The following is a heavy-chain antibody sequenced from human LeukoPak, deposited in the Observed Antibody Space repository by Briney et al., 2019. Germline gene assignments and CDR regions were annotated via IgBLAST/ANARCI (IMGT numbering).Heavy chain of an antibody. CDR2: IIPILGIA. V-gene: IGHV1-69*04. D-gene: IGHD7-27*01. J-gene: IGHJ4*02. Sequence: SVKVSCKASGGTFSSYAISWVRQAPGQGLEWMGRIIPILGIANYAQKFQGRVTITADKSTSTAYMVVTRLTSDDTAMYYCARGGKSELGTCDFWGQGTLVTVSS. CDR3: ARGGKSELGTCDF. CDR1: GGTFSSYA.